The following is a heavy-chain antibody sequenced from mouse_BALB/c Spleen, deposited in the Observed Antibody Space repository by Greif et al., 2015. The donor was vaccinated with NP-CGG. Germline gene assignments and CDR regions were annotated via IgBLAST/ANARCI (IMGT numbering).Heavy chain of an antibody. CDR1: GFTFSDYG. CDR2: ISNLAYSI. V-gene: IGHV5-15*02. CDR3: ARGGGHYYGRGVYFDY. J-gene: IGHJ2*01. D-gene: IGHD1-1*01. Sequence: EVMLVESGGGLVQPGGSRKLSCAASGFTFSDYGMAWVRQAPGKGPEWVAFISNLAYSIYYADTVTGRFTISRENAKNTLFLEMSSLRSEDTAMYYCARGGGHYYGRGVYFDYWGQGTTLTVSS.